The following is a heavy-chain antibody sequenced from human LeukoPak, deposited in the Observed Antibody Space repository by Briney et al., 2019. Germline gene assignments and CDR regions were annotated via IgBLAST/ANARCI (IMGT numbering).Heavy chain of an antibody. D-gene: IGHD4-17*01. V-gene: IGHV1-18*01. Sequence: ASVKVFCKASGYTFTSYGISWVRQAPGQGLEWMGWISAYNGNTNYAQKLQGRVTMTTDTSTSTAYMELRSLRSDDTAVYYCASSTETTVDAFDIWGQGTMVTVSS. J-gene: IGHJ3*02. CDR2: ISAYNGNT. CDR1: GYTFTSYG. CDR3: ASSTETTVDAFDI.